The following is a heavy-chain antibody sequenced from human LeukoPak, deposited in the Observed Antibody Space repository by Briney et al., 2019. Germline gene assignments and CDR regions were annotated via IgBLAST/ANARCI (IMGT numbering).Heavy chain of an antibody. CDR3: ASLGYSGYETLPLGQQLLNPHYYYYGMDV. V-gene: IGHV3-30*04. D-gene: IGHD5-12*01. CDR1: GFTFSSYA. J-gene: IGHJ6*02. Sequence: GGSLRLSCAASGFTFSSYAVHWVRQAPGKGLEWVAVISYDGSNKYYADSVKGRFTISRDNSKNTLYLQMNSLRAEDTAVYYCASLGYSGYETLPLGQQLLNPHYYYYGMDVWGQGTTVTVSS. CDR2: ISYDGSNK.